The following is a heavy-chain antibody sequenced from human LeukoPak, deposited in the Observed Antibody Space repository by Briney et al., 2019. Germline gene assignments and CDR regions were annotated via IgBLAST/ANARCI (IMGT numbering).Heavy chain of an antibody. CDR3: ARMTTVVNWFDP. D-gene: IGHD4-11*01. CDR1: GGTFSSYA. Sequence: ASVKVSCKASGGTFSSYAISWVRQAPGQGLEWMGGIIPIFGTANYAQKFQGSVTITADESTSTAYMELSSLRSEDTAVYYCARMTTVVNWFDPWGQGTLVTVSS. CDR2: IIPIFGTA. J-gene: IGHJ5*02. V-gene: IGHV1-69*13.